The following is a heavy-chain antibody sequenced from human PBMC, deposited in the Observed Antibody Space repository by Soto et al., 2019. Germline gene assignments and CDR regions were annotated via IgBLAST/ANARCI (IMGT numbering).Heavy chain of an antibody. J-gene: IGHJ4*02. CDR3: ARGPYSRAVGATNPSH. V-gene: IGHV4-34*01. CDR2: ISSGIT. CDR1: GGSSSGWY. Sequence: ETLSLTCAVYGGSSSGWYWTWIRQSPVEGLEWIGEISSGITNYNPSLKSRVTISADTSKNQFSLKLSSVTAADTAVYYCARGPYSRAVGATNPSHWGQGTPVTVSS. D-gene: IGHD1-26*01.